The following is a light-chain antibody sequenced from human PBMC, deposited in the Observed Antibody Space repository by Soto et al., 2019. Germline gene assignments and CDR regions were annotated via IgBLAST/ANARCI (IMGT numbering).Light chain of an antibody. CDR2: EVS. J-gene: IGLJ1*01. CDR1: TNDVGGYNY. CDR3: NSYSSSTSLPYV. Sequence: QSVLTQPASVSGSPGQSITISCTGTTNDVGGYNYVSWYQQHPGKAPKLLIFEVSSRPSGVSNRFSGSKSGNTASLTISALQAEDEADYFCNSYSSSTSLPYVFGTGTKLTV. V-gene: IGLV2-14*01.